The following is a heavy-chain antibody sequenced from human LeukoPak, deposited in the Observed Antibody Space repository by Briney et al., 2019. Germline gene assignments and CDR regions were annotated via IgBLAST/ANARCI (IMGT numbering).Heavy chain of an antibody. V-gene: IGHV1-69*13. CDR2: IIPIFGTA. Sequence: GASVKVSCKVSGYTLTELSMHWVRQAPGQGLEWMGGIIPIFGTANYAQKFQGRVTITADESTSTAYMELSSLRSEDTAVYYCAREGGSGSYSDWGQGTLVTVSS. CDR1: GYTLTELS. J-gene: IGHJ4*02. CDR3: AREGGSGSYSD. D-gene: IGHD1-26*01.